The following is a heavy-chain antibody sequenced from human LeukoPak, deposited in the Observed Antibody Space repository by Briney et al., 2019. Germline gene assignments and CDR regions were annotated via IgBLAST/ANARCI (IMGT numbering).Heavy chain of an antibody. D-gene: IGHD6-13*01. CDR1: GYTFTSYD. V-gene: IGHV1-8*03. J-gene: IGHJ5*02. CDR2: MNPNSGNT. Sequence: ASVKVSCKASGYTFTSYDINWVRQATGQGLEWMGWMNPNSGNTGYAQKFQGRVTITRNTSISTAYMELSSLRSEDTAVYYCARGLTIVDTAMVTGIAAAGTGYWFDPWGQGTLVTVSS. CDR3: ARGLTIVDTAMVTGIAAAGTGYWFDP.